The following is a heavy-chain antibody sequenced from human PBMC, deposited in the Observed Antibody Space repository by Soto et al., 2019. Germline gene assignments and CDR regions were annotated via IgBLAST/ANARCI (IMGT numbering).Heavy chain of an antibody. V-gene: IGHV3-7*01. D-gene: IGHD2-2*02. CDR2: IKKDGSEK. J-gene: IGHJ6*02. CDR3: ARDDCSGTSCYSDYYSYGMDV. CDR1: GFIFRNYW. Sequence: GGSLRLSCEASGFIFRNYWMNWVRQAPGKGLEWLANIKKDGSEKYYVDSAKGRFTISRDNAKNSLYLQMNSLRAEDTAVYFCARDDCSGTSCYSDYYSYGMDVWGQGTTVTVSS.